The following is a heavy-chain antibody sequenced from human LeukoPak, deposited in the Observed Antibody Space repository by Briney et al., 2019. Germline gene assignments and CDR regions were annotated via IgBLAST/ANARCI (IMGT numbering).Heavy chain of an antibody. CDR3: ARIKKGDYMDV. CDR2: IYPSGST. D-gene: IGHD3-16*01. V-gene: IGHV4-61*02. CDR1: GGSISSGSYH. J-gene: IGHJ6*03. Sequence: PSQTLSLTCTVSGGSISSGSYHWSWIRQPAGKALEWIGRIYPSGSTNYDPSLKSRVTISVDTSKNQSSLKLNSVIAADTAVYYCARIKKGDYMDVWGKGTTVTVSS.